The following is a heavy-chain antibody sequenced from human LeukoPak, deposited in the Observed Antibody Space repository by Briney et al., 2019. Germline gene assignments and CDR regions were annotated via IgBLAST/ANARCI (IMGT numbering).Heavy chain of an antibody. V-gene: IGHV5-10-1*01. J-gene: IGHJ4*02. Sequence: GESLKISCKGSGYSFTSYWISWVRQMPGKGLEWMGRIDPSDSYTNYSPSFQGHVTISADKSISTAYLQWSSLKASDTAMYYCATSPGNYYDSSGPLDYWGQGTPVTVSS. CDR3: ATSPGNYYDSSGPLDY. CDR2: IDPSDSYT. CDR1: GYSFTSYW. D-gene: IGHD3-22*01.